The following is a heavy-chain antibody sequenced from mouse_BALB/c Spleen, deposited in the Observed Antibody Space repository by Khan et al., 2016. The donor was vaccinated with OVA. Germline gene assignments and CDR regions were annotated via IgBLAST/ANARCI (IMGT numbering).Heavy chain of an antibody. J-gene: IGHJ3*01. CDR2: ISSDGDYT. V-gene: IGHV5-6*01. Sequence: EVELVESGGDLVKPGGSLKLSCAASGFTFSSYSMSWVRQTPDKRLEWVASISSDGDYTYYPDSVKGRFTISRDNAKNTLYLQMSSLKSEVTAMYYCASHLTGSFAYWGQGTLVTVSA. CDR1: GFTFSSYS. D-gene: IGHD4-1*01. CDR3: ASHLTGSFAY.